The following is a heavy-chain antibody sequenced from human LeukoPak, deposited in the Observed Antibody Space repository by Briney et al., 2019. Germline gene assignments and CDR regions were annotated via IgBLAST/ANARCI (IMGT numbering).Heavy chain of an antibody. Sequence: GGSLRLSCAASGFTFSSYSMNWVRQAPGKGLEWVSSISSSSSYIYYADSVKGRFTISRDNAKNSLYLQMNSLRAEDTAVYYCARDRYVKYYFDYWGQGTLVTVYS. CDR1: GFTFSSYS. CDR2: ISSSSSYI. J-gene: IGHJ4*02. D-gene: IGHD3-16*01. V-gene: IGHV3-21*01. CDR3: ARDRYVKYYFDY.